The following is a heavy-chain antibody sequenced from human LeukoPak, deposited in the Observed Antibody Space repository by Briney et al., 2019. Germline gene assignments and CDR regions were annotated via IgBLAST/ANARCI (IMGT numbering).Heavy chain of an antibody. D-gene: IGHD3-22*01. Sequence: PSQTLSLTCTVSGGSISSGSYYWSWIRQPAGKGLEWIGRIYTCGSTNYNPSLKSRVTISVDTSKNQFSLKLSSVTAADTAVYYCARDIPYYYDSSGYYWFDPWGQGTLVTVSS. V-gene: IGHV4-61*02. CDR3: ARDIPYYYDSSGYYWFDP. CDR2: IYTCGST. CDR1: GGSISSGSYY. J-gene: IGHJ5*02.